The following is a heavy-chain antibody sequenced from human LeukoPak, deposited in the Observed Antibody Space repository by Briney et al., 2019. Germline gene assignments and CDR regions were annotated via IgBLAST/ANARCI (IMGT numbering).Heavy chain of an antibody. CDR1: GYSISSGYY. J-gene: IGHJ4*02. CDR2: IYYSGST. D-gene: IGHD2-2*02. CDR3: ARYCSSTTCYTRGGDY. Sequence: SETLSLTCTVSGYSISSGYYWSWIRQPPGKGLEWIGYIYYSGSTNYNPSLKSRVTISVDTSKNQFSLSLSSVTAADTAVYYCARYCSSTTCYTRGGDYWGQGTLVTVSS. V-gene: IGHV4-38-2*02.